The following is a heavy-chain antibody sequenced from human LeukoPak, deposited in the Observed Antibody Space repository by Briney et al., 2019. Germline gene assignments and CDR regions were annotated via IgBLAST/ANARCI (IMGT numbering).Heavy chain of an antibody. V-gene: IGHV4-59*01. J-gene: IGHJ4*02. CDR3: ARVRAYYYDSSGYYYPDY. CDR2: IYYSGST. Sequence: PSETLSLTCTVSGGSISSYYWSWIRQPPGKGLEWIGYIYYSGSTNYNPSLKSRVTISVDTSKNQFSLKLSSVTAADTAVYYCARVRAYYYDSSGYYYPDYWGQGTLVTVSS. CDR1: GGSISSYY. D-gene: IGHD3-22*01.